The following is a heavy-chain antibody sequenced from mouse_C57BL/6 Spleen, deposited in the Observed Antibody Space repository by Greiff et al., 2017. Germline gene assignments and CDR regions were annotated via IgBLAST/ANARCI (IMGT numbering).Heavy chain of an antibody. J-gene: IGHJ3*01. CDR3: ARRDDYDGPWFAY. Sequence: VQLQQSGAELVRPGTSVKMSCKASGYTFTNYWIGWAKQRPGHGLEWIGDIYPGGGYTNYNEKFKGKATLTADKSSSTAYMQFSSLTSEDSAIYYCARRDDYDGPWFAYWGQGTLVTVSA. CDR1: GYTFTNYW. D-gene: IGHD2-4*01. CDR2: IYPGGGYT. V-gene: IGHV1-63*01.